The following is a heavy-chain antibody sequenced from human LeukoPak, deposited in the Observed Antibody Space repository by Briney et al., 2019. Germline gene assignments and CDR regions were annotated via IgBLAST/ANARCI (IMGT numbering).Heavy chain of an antibody. D-gene: IGHD2-15*01. CDR1: GFTFSSYA. Sequence: PGGSLRLSCAASGFTFSSYAMSWVRQAPGKGLEWVSAISGSGGSTYYADSVKGRFTISRDNSKNTLYLQMNSLRAEDTAVYYCAKVVGLLEQTPGDYWGQGTLVTVSS. CDR3: AKVVGLLEQTPGDY. J-gene: IGHJ4*02. CDR2: ISGSGGST. V-gene: IGHV3-23*01.